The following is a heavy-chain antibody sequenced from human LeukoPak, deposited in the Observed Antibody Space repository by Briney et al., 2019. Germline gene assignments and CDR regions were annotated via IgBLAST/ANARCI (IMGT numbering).Heavy chain of an antibody. J-gene: IGHJ3*02. CDR1: GGTFSSCT. CDR3: ARETYWSSTSCPESDAFDN. Sequence: SVKVSCKASGGTFSSCTISWVRQAPGQGLEWMGRIIPILGIANYAQKFQGRVTITADKSTSTAYMELSSLRSEDTAVYYCARETYWSSTSCPESDAFDNWGQGTMVTVSS. V-gene: IGHV1-69*04. CDR2: IIPILGIA. D-gene: IGHD2-2*01.